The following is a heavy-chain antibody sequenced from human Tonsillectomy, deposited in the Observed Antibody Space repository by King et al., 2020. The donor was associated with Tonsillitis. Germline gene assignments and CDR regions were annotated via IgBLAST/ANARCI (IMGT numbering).Heavy chain of an antibody. D-gene: IGHD3-22*01. J-gene: IGHJ6*03. CDR2: IIPPFGTA. CDR3: ARAHSSGYWAYNYYMDV. V-gene: IGHV1-69*01. CDR1: GGSFSSYA. Sequence: VQLVESGAEVKKPGSSVKVSCKASGGSFSSYAISWVRQAPGQGLEWMGGIIPPFGTANYAQKFQGRVTITADDSTSTAYMERSSLRSEDTAVDYCARAHSSGYWAYNYYMDVWGKGTTVTVSS.